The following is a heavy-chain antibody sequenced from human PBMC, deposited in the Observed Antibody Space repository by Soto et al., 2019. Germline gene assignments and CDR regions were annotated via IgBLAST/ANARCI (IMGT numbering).Heavy chain of an antibody. D-gene: IGHD6-25*01. CDR2: IYWNDDK. J-gene: IGHJ4*02. Sequence: QITLKESGPTLVKPTQTLTLTCTFSGFSLSTSGVSVGWIRQPPGKALEWLAFIYWNDDKSYSPSLKSRLTVTKDNSKKQVVLTMTNMDPADTATYYCAHGVGSRGSFDYWGQGTLVTVSS. CDR3: AHGVGSRGSFDY. V-gene: IGHV2-5*01. CDR1: GFSLSTSGVS.